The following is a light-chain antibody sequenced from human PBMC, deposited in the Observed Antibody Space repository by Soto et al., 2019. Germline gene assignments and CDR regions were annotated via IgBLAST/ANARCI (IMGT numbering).Light chain of an antibody. CDR2: AAS. J-gene: IGKJ1*01. V-gene: IGKV3D-15*01. CDR3: QQSYNSPQT. Sequence: EILMTQSPATLSVSPGGRATLPCRASQSISDTLAWYQQRPGQAPRVLISAASTRAADIPDRFSGSGSGTDFTLTISSLQPEDFATYSCQQSYNSPQTFGRGTKVDIK. CDR1: QSISDT.